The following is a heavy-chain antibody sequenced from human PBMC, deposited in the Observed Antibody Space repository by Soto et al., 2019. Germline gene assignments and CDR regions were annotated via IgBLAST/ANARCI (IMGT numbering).Heavy chain of an antibody. CDR3: ARDTAMVEYYYYGMDV. J-gene: IGHJ6*02. CDR2: IKQDGSEK. V-gene: IGHV3-7*01. D-gene: IGHD5-18*01. Sequence: GGSLRLSCVASGFTFSSYWMSWVRQAPGKGLEWVANIKQDGSEKYYVDSVKGRFTISRDNAKNSLYLQMNSLRAEDTAVYYCARDTAMVEYYYYGMDVWGQGTTVTV. CDR1: GFTFSSYW.